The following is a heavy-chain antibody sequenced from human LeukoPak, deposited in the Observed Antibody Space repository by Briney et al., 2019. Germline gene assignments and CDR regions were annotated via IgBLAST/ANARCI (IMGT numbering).Heavy chain of an antibody. D-gene: IGHD1-14*01. J-gene: IGHJ4*02. CDR1: GFAVGSNY. CDR3: ARRPGN. Sequence: GGSLRLSCVASGFAVGSNYMSWVRQAPGKGLEWVSLIYSGGAIRYADSVKGRFTISRDSSKNTLFLQMNDLTVGDTARYYCARRPGNWGQGILVTVSS. V-gene: IGHV3-53*01. CDR2: IYSGGAI.